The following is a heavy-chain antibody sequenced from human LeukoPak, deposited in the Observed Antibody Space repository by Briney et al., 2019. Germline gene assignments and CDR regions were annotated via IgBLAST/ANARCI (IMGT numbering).Heavy chain of an antibody. Sequence: SVKVSCKASGGTFSSYAISWVRQAPGQGLEWMGRVIPMFATANYAQKFQGRVTITTDESTSTAYMELSSLRSGDTAMYYCARHSSNYYYYYMDVWGKGTTVTVSS. D-gene: IGHD6-19*01. V-gene: IGHV1-69*05. J-gene: IGHJ6*03. CDR3: ARHSSNYYYYYMDV. CDR2: VIPMFATA. CDR1: GGTFSSYA.